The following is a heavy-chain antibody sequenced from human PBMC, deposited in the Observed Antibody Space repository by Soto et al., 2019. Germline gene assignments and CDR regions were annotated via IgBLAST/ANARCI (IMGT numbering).Heavy chain of an antibody. CDR3: ATYNRLDY. Sequence: GGSLRLSCAASGFTVSNNYMSWVRQAPGKGLEWVSLIYSGGSTFYADSVKGRFTISRDNSKNTLFLQMNSLRAEDTAVYFCATYNRLDYWGQGTLVTVSS. V-gene: IGHV3-53*01. CDR1: GFTVSNNY. CDR2: IYSGGST. D-gene: IGHD1-20*01. J-gene: IGHJ4*02.